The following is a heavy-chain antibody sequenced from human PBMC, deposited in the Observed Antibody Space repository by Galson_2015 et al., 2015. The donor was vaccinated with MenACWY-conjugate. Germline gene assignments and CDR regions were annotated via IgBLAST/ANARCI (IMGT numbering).Heavy chain of an antibody. J-gene: IGHJ4*02. CDR2: INPSGGST. V-gene: IGHV1-46*01. D-gene: IGHD6-19*01. CDR1: GYTFTSYY. Sequence: SVKVSCKASGYTFTSYYMHWVRQAPGQGLEWMGIINPSGGSTSYAQKFQGRVTMTRDTSTSTVYMELSSLRSEDTAVYYCARDGTAVAGRGSYFDYWGQGTLVTVSS. CDR3: ARDGTAVAGRGSYFDY.